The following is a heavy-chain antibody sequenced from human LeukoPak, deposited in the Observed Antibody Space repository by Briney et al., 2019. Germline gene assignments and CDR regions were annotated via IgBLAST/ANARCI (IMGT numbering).Heavy chain of an antibody. Sequence: PGGSLRLSCAASGFTFSSYSMNWVRQAPGKGLEWLSYISTNSGTIYYADSVKGRFTISRDNAKDSLYLQMNSLRDEDTAVYYCARDPYIVAAGIDYWGQGTLVTVSS. CDR2: ISTNSGTI. CDR1: GFTFSSYS. CDR3: ARDPYIVAAGIDY. J-gene: IGHJ4*02. D-gene: IGHD6-13*01. V-gene: IGHV3-48*02.